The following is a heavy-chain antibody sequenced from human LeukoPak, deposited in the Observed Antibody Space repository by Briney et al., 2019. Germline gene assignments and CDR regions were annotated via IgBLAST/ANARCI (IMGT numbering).Heavy chain of an antibody. V-gene: IGHV3-23*01. Sequence: GGSLRLSCEASEFTFSSYVMSWVRQAPGKGLEWVSTTSASGASAYYADSVKGWFTISRDNSKNTLYLQMNSLRAEDTAVYYCARHYYESSGYYYLFDYWGQGTLVTVSS. CDR1: EFTFSSYV. CDR3: ARHYYESSGYYYLFDY. CDR2: TSASGASA. J-gene: IGHJ4*02. D-gene: IGHD3-22*01.